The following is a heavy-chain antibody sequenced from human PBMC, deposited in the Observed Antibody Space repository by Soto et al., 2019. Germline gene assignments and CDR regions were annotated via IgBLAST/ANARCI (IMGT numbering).Heavy chain of an antibody. Sequence: PSETLSLTCSVSGGSISSHYWSWIRQPPGKGLEWIGYIYYSGSTNYNPSLKSRVTISIDTSKNQFSLKLTSVTAADTAVYYCARHGVSSNWYLNYWGQGTLVTVSS. CDR2: IYYSGST. CDR3: ARHGVSSNWYLNY. J-gene: IGHJ4*02. V-gene: IGHV4-59*08. CDR1: GGSISSHY. D-gene: IGHD6-13*01.